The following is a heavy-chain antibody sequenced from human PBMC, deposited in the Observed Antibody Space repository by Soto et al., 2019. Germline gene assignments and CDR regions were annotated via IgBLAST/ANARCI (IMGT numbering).Heavy chain of an antibody. Sequence: QVQLVQSGAEVKEPGSSVKVSCKASGGTFSNDIITWVRQAPGQGLEWMGRIIPLLDITNYAQKFKGRVTITADNSTSTAYMELNSLRSEDTAVYYCVRDSPIGSTYSGYDGIDYWGQGTLVTVSS. V-gene: IGHV1-69*08. CDR2: IIPLLDIT. J-gene: IGHJ4*02. D-gene: IGHD5-12*01. CDR3: VRDSPIGSTYSGYDGIDY. CDR1: GGTFSNDI.